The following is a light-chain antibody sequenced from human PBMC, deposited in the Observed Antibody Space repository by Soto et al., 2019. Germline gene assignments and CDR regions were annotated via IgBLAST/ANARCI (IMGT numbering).Light chain of an antibody. CDR3: QQRSNWPLT. CDR1: QSVSSF. Sequence: EIVLTQSPDTLSLSPGERATLSCRASQSVSSFLAWYQQKPGQAPRLLIYDASNRATGIPARFSGSGSGTDFTLTISSLEPEDFAFYYCQQRSNWPLTFGGGTKVEIK. CDR2: DAS. J-gene: IGKJ4*01. V-gene: IGKV3-11*01.